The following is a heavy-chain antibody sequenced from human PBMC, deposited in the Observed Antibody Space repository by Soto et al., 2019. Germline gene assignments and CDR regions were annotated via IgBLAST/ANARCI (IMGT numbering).Heavy chain of an antibody. CDR2: ISWDGGST. CDR3: AKDMVPAAMRYYYYGMDV. J-gene: IGHJ6*02. Sequence: GGPLRLSCAASGFTFDDYAMHWVRQAQGKGLEWVSLISWDGGSTYYADSVKGRFTISRDNSKNSLYLQMNSLRAEDTALYYCAKDMVPAAMRYYYYGMDVWGQGTTVTVSS. D-gene: IGHD2-2*01. V-gene: IGHV3-43D*04. CDR1: GFTFDDYA.